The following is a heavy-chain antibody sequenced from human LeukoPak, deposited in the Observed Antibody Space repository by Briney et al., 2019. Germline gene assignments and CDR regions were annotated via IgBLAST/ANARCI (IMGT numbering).Heavy chain of an antibody. CDR3: ARGYGWFDP. V-gene: IGHV4-4*09. J-gene: IGHJ5*02. CDR1: GASPY. D-gene: IGHD3-10*01. CDR2: IYSTTGTT. Sequence: SETLSLTCTVSGASPYWTWIRQPPGKGLGWIGYIYSTTGTTNSNPSLKSRVTMSLDTSKKHLSLKLSAVTAADTAVYYCARGYGWFDPWGQGILVIVSS.